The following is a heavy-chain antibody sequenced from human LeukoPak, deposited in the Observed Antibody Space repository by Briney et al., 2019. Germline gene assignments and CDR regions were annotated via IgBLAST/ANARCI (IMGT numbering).Heavy chain of an antibody. CDR3: AVGVRGSGSYQIWGHAFDI. D-gene: IGHD3-10*01. CDR1: GYTFTSYG. J-gene: IGHJ3*02. V-gene: IGHV1-18*01. CDR2: ISTYNGNT. Sequence: ASVKVSCKASGYTFTSYGISWVRQAPGQGLEWLGWISTYNGNTHYAQKLQGRVTMTTDTSTTTAYMELRSLRSDDTAVYYCAVGVRGSGSYQIWGHAFDIWGQGTMVTVSS.